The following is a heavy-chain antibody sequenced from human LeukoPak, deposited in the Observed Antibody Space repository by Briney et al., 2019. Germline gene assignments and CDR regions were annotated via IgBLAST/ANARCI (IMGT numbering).Heavy chain of an antibody. J-gene: IGHJ6*02. CDR3: ARDRRRYGSGLYYYGMDV. V-gene: IGHV3-48*01. CDR1: GFTFNYYN. Sequence: GGSLRLSCAASGFTFNYYNMNWVRQAPGKGLEWVSYISSSSTSIYYADSVKGRFTISRDNSKNTLYLQMNSLRAEDTAVYYCARDRRRYGSGLYYYGMDVWGQGTTVTVSS. D-gene: IGHD3-10*01. CDR2: ISSSSTSI.